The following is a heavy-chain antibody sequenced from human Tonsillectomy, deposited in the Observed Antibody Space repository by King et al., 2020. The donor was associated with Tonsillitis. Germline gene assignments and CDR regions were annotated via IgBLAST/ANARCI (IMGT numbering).Heavy chain of an antibody. J-gene: IGHJ6*02. CDR1: GFAFGDSA. Sequence: VQLVESGGGLVQPGRSLRLSCTASGFAFGDSAMSWFRQAPGKGLEWVGITRSKAYDGTTEYAASVQGRFIISRDDSKSVAYLHMNSLKTEDTAVYYCTRSLPPAISYYYYYYGMDVWGQGTTVTVSS. D-gene: IGHD3-3*02. CDR3: TRSLPPAISYYYYYYGMDV. CDR2: TRSKAYDGTT. V-gene: IGHV3-49*03.